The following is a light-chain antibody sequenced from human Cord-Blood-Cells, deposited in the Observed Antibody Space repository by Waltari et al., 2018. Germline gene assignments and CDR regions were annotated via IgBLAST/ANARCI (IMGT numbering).Light chain of an antibody. J-gene: IGLJ1*01. Sequence: QTVVTQEPSFSVSPGGTVTLTCGLSSGSVSPSSYPSWYQQTPGQAPRPLIYSTNTRSSGVPDRFSGSILGNKAALTITGAQADDESDYYCVLYMGSGISVFGTGTKVTVL. CDR1: SGSVSPSSY. V-gene: IGLV8-61*01. CDR2: STN. CDR3: VLYMGSGISV.